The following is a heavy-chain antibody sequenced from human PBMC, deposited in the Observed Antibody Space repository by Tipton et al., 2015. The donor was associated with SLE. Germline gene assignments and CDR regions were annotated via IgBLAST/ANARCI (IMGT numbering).Heavy chain of an antibody. V-gene: IGHV4-39*01. J-gene: IGHJ6*02. CDR2: IYYSGST. Sequence: TLSLTCTVSGGSISSSSYYWGWIRQPPGKGLEWIGRIYYSGSTYYNPSLKSRVTISVDTPKNQFSRKLSSVTAADTAVYYCARRGIVGVEYYYYGMDVWGQGTTVTVSS. D-gene: IGHD3-3*01. CDR3: ARRGIVGVEYYYYGMDV. CDR1: GGSISSSSYY.